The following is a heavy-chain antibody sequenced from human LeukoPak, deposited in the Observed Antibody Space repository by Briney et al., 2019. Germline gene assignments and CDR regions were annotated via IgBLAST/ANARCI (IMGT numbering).Heavy chain of an antibody. V-gene: IGHV4-38-2*02. CDR2: IYYSGST. CDR1: GYSISSGYY. D-gene: IGHD2-15*01. CDR3: AKSVSSGPYPASDY. Sequence: SETLSLTRTVSGYSISSGYYWGWIRQPPGKGLEWIGYIYYSGSTYYNPSLKSRVTISVDRSKNQFSLKLSSVTAADTAVYYCAKSVSSGPYPASDYWGQGTLVTVSS. J-gene: IGHJ4*02.